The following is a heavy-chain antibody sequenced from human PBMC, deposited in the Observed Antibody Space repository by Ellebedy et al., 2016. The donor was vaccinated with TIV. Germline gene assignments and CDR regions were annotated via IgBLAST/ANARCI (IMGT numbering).Heavy chain of an antibody. D-gene: IGHD2/OR15-2a*01. CDR2: ISYSGDT. CDR3: ARMKGGRLLWDV. Sequence: MPSETLSLTCTDSGGSTRHYFWSWVRQPPGKGLEFIGYISYSGDTMYNPSLKSRVTISIDTLKNQFSLKLSSVTAADTAVYYCARMKGGRLLWDVWGTGTTVTVSS. CDR1: GGSTRHYF. J-gene: IGHJ6*04. V-gene: IGHV4-59*01.